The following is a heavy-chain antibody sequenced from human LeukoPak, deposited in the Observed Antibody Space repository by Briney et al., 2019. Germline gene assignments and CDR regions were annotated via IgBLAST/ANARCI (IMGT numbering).Heavy chain of an antibody. Sequence: PGGSLRLSCAASGFTFSSYSMNWVRQAPGKGLEWVSSISSSSSYIYYADSVKGRFTISRDNAKNSLYLQMNSLRAEDTAVYYCARKTTTVVTRGFDYWGQGTLVTVSS. D-gene: IGHD4-23*01. J-gene: IGHJ4*02. CDR2: ISSSSSYI. CDR3: ARKTTTVVTRGFDY. CDR1: GFTFSSYS. V-gene: IGHV3-21*01.